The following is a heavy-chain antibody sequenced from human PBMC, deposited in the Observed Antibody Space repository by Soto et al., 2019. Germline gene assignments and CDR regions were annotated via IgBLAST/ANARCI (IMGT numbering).Heavy chain of an antibody. V-gene: IGHV5-10-1*01. J-gene: IGHJ6*02. D-gene: IGHD2-2*01. CDR2: IDPSDSST. Sequence: PGESLKISCKGSGYSFTSYWITWVRQMPGKGLEWMGRIDPSDSSTNYSPSFQGHVTISVDKSITTAYLQWSSLKASDTAMYYCASHRRGQDIVVVETNIRDFYGMDVWGQGTTVTVSS. CDR3: ASHRRGQDIVVVETNIRDFYGMDV. CDR1: GYSFTSYW.